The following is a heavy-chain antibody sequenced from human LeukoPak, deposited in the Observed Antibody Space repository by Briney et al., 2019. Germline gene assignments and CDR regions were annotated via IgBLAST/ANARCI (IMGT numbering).Heavy chain of an antibody. CDR2: IYSDNT. Sequence: PGGSLRLSCTVSGFTVSSNSMSWVRQAPGKGLEWVSFIYSDNTHYSDSVKGRFTISRDIPTNTLYLQMNSLRVDDTAVYYCARVYGSGSFNLWGQGTLVTVSS. CDR1: GFTVSSNS. J-gene: IGHJ5*02. D-gene: IGHD3-10*01. V-gene: IGHV3-53*01. CDR3: ARVYGSGSFNL.